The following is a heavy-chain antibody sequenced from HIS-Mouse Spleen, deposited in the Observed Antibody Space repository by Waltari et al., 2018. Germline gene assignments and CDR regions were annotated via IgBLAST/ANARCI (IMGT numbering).Heavy chain of an antibody. CDR2: IKHSGST. D-gene: IGHD5-18*01. CDR3: ARGTDTAMVKQFDY. Sequence: QVQLQQWGAGLLKPSETLSLTCAVYGGSFSGYDWRWIRQPPGKGLEWFGEIKHSGSTNYNPSLKSRVTRSVDTSKNQFSLKLSSVTAADTAVYYCARGTDTAMVKQFDYWGQGTLVTVSS. V-gene: IGHV4-34*01. CDR1: GGSFSGYD. J-gene: IGHJ4*02.